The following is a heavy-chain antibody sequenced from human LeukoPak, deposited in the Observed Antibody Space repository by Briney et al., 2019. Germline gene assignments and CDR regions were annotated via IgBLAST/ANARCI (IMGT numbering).Heavy chain of an antibody. CDR3: ARAGVLFGRDY. J-gene: IGHJ4*02. CDR1: GFRLSSYW. V-gene: IGHV3-7*03. D-gene: IGHD2-15*01. CDR2: IKQDGSEK. Sequence: GGSLRLSCAASGFRLSSYWMSWVRQAPGKGPEWVANIKQDGSEKSYVDSVKGRFTISRDNAKNSLYLQMNSLRAEDTAVYYCARAGVLFGRDYWGQGTLVTVSS.